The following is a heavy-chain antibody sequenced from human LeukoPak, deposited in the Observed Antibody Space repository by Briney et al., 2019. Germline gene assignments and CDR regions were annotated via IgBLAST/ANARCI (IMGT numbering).Heavy chain of an antibody. CDR2: IASDGSST. CDR3: ARGRPHGNDY. J-gene: IGHJ4*02. Sequence: GGSLRLSCAASGFIFSNYNMNWVRQAPGKGLVWVSRIASDGSSTTYADSVKGRFSISRDNAKNTLYLQMNSLRVEDTAVYYCARGRPHGNDYWGQGTLVTVSS. CDR1: GFIFSNYN. D-gene: IGHD4-23*01. V-gene: IGHV3-74*01.